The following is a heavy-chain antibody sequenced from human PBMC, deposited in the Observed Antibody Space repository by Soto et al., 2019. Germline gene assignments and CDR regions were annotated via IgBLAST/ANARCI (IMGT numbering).Heavy chain of an antibody. V-gene: IGHV1-69*02. Sequence: QVKLVQSGAEVKKPGSSVKFSCKASGGTFSSYTISWVRQAPGQGLEWMGRIIPILGIANYAQKFQGRVTITADKSTSTAYMELSSLRSEDTAVYYCASRPYGAQDYYGMDVWGQGTTVTVSS. D-gene: IGHD4-17*01. CDR1: GGTFSSYT. CDR3: ASRPYGAQDYYGMDV. J-gene: IGHJ6*02. CDR2: IIPILGIA.